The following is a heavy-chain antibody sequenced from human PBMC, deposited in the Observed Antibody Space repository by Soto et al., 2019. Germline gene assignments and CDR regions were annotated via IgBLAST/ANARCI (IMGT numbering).Heavy chain of an antibody. CDR1: GFTFSNAW. Sequence: GGSLRLSCAASGFTFSNAWMSWVRQAPGKGLEWVGRIKSKTDGGTTDYAAPVKGRFTISIDDSKNTLYLQMNSLNTEDTAVYYCTTDMDIVVVVAATRVDLHTPDMDVWGKGTTVTVSS. D-gene: IGHD2-15*01. J-gene: IGHJ6*04. CDR3: TTDMDIVVVVAATRVDLHTPDMDV. CDR2: IKSKTDGGTT. V-gene: IGHV3-15*01.